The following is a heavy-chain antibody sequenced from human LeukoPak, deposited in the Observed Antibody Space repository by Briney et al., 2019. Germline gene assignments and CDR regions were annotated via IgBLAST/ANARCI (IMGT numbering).Heavy chain of an antibody. CDR1: GFTFSSHW. V-gene: IGHV3-74*01. J-gene: IGHJ5*02. CDR3: ARGRYCSGGSCYWEYNWFDP. Sequence: PGGSLRLSCAASGFTFSSHWMHWVRQAPGKGLVWVSRINSDGSSTSYADSVKGRFTISRDNAKNTLYLQMNSLRAEDTAVYYCARGRYCSGGSCYWEYNWFDPWGQGTLVTVSS. CDR2: INSDGSST. D-gene: IGHD2-15*01.